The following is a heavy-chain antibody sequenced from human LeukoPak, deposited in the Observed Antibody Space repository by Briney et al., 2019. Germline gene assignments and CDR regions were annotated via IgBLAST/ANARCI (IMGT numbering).Heavy chain of an antibody. J-gene: IGHJ6*03. V-gene: IGHV4-59*08. CDR1: GGSITNYF. Sequence: MTSETLSLTCTVSGGSITNYFWHWIRQPPGKGLEWIGYAYYSGTTNYNPSLKSRVTISVDTSKNQFSLKLSSVTAADTAVYYCARVTSNYYYYYMDVWGKGTTVTVSS. CDR2: AYYSGTT. D-gene: IGHD4-11*01. CDR3: ARVTSNYYYYYMDV.